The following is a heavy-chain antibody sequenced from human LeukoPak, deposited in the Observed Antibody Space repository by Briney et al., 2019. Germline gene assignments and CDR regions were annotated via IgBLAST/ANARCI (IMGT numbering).Heavy chain of an antibody. J-gene: IGHJ4*02. V-gene: IGHV1-69*13. CDR2: IIPIFGTA. CDR3: ARKTAAAGFDY. Sequence: SVKVSCKASGYTFTGYYMHWVRQAPGQGLEWMGGIIPIFGTANYAQKFQGRVTITADESTSTAYMELSSLRSEDTAVYYCARKTAAAGFDYWGQGTLVTVSS. D-gene: IGHD6-13*01. CDR1: GYTFTGYY.